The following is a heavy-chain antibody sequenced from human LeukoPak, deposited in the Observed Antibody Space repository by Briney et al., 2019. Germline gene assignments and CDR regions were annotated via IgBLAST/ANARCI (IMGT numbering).Heavy chain of an antibody. CDR1: GGSISSGSYY. V-gene: IGHV4-61*10. D-gene: IGHD1-26*01. CDR3: ARYSGSENFDY. Sequence: SETLSLTCTVSGGSISSGSYYWSWIRQPAGKGLEWIGEIYHSGSTNYNPSLKSRVTISVDKSKNQFSLKLSSVTAADTAVYYCARYSGSENFDYWGQGTLVTVSS. CDR2: IYHSGST. J-gene: IGHJ4*02.